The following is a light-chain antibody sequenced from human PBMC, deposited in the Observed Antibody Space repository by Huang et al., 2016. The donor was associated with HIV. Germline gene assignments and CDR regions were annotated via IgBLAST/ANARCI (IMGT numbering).Light chain of an antibody. J-gene: IGKJ4*01. CDR3: QQYNNWPLT. Sequence: EIVMTQSPATVSVSPGGRSTLFCRASQSVGSNLAWYQQQPGQAPRLLILGASTRAAGIPARFSGSGSGTEFALTISSLQSEDFAVYYCQQYNNWPLTFAGGTKVEIK. CDR2: GAS. CDR1: QSVGSN. V-gene: IGKV3-15*01.